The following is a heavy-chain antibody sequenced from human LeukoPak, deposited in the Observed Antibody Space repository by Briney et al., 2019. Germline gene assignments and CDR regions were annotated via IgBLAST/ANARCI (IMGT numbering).Heavy chain of an antibody. J-gene: IGHJ6*02. V-gene: IGHV1-69*04. CDR3: AGPYSSSSGYYYYRMDL. CDR2: IIPIFGIA. D-gene: IGHD6-6*01. CDR1: GGTFSSYA. Sequence: SVKVSCKASGGTFSSYAISWVRQAPGQGLEWMGRIIPIFGIANYAQKFQGRVTITADKSTSTAYMELSSLRSEDTAVYYCAGPYSSSSGYYYYRMDLWGQETPVTVSS.